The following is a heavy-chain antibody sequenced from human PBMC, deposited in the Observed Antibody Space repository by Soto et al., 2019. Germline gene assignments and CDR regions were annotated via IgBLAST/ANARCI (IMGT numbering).Heavy chain of an antibody. CDR2: ISYDGSNK. D-gene: IGHD5-12*01. J-gene: IGHJ4*02. CDR1: GFTFSSYG. CDR3: AKYWRGYSGYDRVLDY. Sequence: QVQLVESGGGVVQPGRSLRLSCAASGFTFSSYGMHWVRQAPGKGLEWVAVISYDGSNKYYADSVKGRFTISRDNSKNTLYLQRNSLRAEDTAVYYCAKYWRGYSGYDRVLDYWGQGTLVTVS. V-gene: IGHV3-30*18.